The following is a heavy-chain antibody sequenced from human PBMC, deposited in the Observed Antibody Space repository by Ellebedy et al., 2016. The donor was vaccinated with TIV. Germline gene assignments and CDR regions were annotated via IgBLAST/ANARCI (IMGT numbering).Heavy chain of an antibody. CDR1: GFTFSSYA. D-gene: IGHD3-22*01. CDR2: ISSSGSTI. CDR3: ARELLYYYDSSGYPFDY. J-gene: IGHJ4*02. V-gene: IGHV3-48*03. Sequence: PGGSLRLSCAASGFTFSSYAMNWVRQAPGKGLEWVSYISSSGSTIYYADSVKGRFTISRDNAKNSLYLQMNSLRAEDTAVYYCARELLYYYDSSGYPFDYWGQGTLVTVSS.